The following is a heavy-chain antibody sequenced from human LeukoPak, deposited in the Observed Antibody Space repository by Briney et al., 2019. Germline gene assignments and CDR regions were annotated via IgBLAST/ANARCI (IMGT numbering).Heavy chain of an antibody. Sequence: ASVKVSCKASGYTFTGYYMHWVRQAPGQGLEWMGWINPKSGGTNYAQKFQGRVTMTRDTSISTAYMELSRLRSDDTAVYYCARDGYCSGGSCYDYYYMDVWGKGTTVTDS. V-gene: IGHV1-2*02. D-gene: IGHD2-15*01. J-gene: IGHJ6*03. CDR1: GYTFTGYY. CDR3: ARDGYCSGGSCYDYYYMDV. CDR2: INPKSGGT.